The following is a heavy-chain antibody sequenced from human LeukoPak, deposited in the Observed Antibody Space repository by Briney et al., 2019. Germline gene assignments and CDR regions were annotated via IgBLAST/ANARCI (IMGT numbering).Heavy chain of an antibody. Sequence: PSETLSLTCTVSGGSISSYYWSWIRQPPGKGLEWIGYIYYSGSTNYNPSLKSRVTMSVDTSKNQFSLKLSSVTAADTAVYYCARAYSSGWGTLRYFDYWGQGTLVTVSS. CDR2: IYYSGST. CDR1: GGSISSYY. CDR3: ARAYSSGWGTLRYFDY. V-gene: IGHV4-59*12. D-gene: IGHD6-19*01. J-gene: IGHJ4*02.